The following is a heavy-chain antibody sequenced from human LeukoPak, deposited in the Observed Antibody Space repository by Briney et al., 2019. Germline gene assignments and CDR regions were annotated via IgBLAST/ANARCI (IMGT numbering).Heavy chain of an antibody. CDR1: GGSISSYY. V-gene: IGHV4-4*07. CDR2: IYTSGTT. CDR3: AYSSGWHFFDY. Sequence: PSETLSLTCTVSGGSISSYYWSWIRQPAGKGLEWIGRIYTSGTTNYNPSLKSRVTMSVDTSKNRLSLKVSSVTAADTAVYYCAYSSGWHFFDYWGRGTLVTVSS. D-gene: IGHD6-19*01. J-gene: IGHJ4*02.